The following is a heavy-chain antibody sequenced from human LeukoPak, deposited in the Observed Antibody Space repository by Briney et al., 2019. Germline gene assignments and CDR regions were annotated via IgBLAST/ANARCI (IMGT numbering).Heavy chain of an antibody. D-gene: IGHD6-6*01. V-gene: IGHV3-23*01. J-gene: IGHJ4*02. CDR3: ARDLGIAARPVFDQ. CDR1: GFTFSNYA. Sequence: GGSLRLSCAASGFTFSNYAMNWVRQAPGKGLEWVSTFSKSGGNTYYADSVKGRFTISRDDSKNTLYLQMDSLRAEDTAVYYCARDLGIAARPVFDQWGQGTLVTASS. CDR2: FSKSGGNT.